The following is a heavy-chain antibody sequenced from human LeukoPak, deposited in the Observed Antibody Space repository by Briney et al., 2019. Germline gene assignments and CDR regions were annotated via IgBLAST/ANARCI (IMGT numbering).Heavy chain of an antibody. CDR2: IYTSGST. CDR1: GGSISSYY. CDR3: ASTPRIHFWSGIVRGYFDY. V-gene: IGHV4-4*07. J-gene: IGHJ4*02. Sequence: PSETLSLTCTVSGGSISSYYWSWIRQPAGKGLEWIGRIYTSGSTNYNPSLKSRVTMSVDTSKNQFSLKLSSVTAADTAVYYCASTPRIHFWSGIVRGYFDYWGQGTLVTVSS. D-gene: IGHD3-3*02.